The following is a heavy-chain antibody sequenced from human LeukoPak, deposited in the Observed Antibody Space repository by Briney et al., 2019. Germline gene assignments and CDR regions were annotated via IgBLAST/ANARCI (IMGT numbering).Heavy chain of an antibody. CDR3: ARDPHYYGSGSYYDY. D-gene: IGHD3-10*01. CDR2: IDPSGGST. CDR1: GGTFSSYA. Sequence: GASVKVSCKASGGTFSSYAISWVRQAPGQGLEWMGIIDPSGGSTSYAQKFQGRVTMTRDTSTSTVYMELSSLRSEDTAVYYCARDPHYYGSGSYYDYWGQGTLVTVSS. J-gene: IGHJ4*02. V-gene: IGHV1-46*01.